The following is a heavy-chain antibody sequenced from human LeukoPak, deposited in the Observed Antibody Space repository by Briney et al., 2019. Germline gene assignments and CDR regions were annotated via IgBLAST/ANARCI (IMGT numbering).Heavy chain of an antibody. CDR1: GFTVSSNY. V-gene: IGHV3-66*01. Sequence: QPGGSLRLSCAASGFTVSSNYMSWVRQAPGKGLEWVSVIYSGGSTYYADSVKGRFTISRDNSKNTLYLQMNSLRAEDTAVYYCARSRVGVPTGYYFDYWGQGTLVTVSS. CDR2: IYSGGST. D-gene: IGHD1-26*01. CDR3: ARSRVGVPTGYYFDY. J-gene: IGHJ4*02.